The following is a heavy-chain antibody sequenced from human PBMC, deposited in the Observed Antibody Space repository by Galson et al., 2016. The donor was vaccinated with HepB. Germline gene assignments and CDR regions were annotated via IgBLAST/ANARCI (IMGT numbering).Heavy chain of an antibody. Sequence: SETLSLTCAVSGVSISSSDWWSCVRQPPGQGLEWIGQIFHSGRVNYAPSLASRVTISIEPSNNHFSLRLTSVTAADTALYYCARQSWGGPSDYWGQGTLVTVSS. CDR2: IFHSGRV. J-gene: IGHJ4*02. CDR1: GVSISSSDW. D-gene: IGHD3-16*01. V-gene: IGHV4-4*02. CDR3: ARQSWGGPSDY.